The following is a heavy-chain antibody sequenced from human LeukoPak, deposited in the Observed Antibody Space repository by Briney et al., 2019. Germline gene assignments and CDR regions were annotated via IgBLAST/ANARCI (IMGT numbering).Heavy chain of an antibody. Sequence: RPGGSLRLSCAAFGFPLSSYAMSWVRQAPGKGLEWVSGISWNSGSIGYADSVKGRFTISRDNAKNSLYLQMNSLRAEDTALYYCAKGGGDRLGYYYYMDVWGKGTTVTISS. CDR3: AKGGGDRLGYYYYMDV. CDR2: ISWNSGSI. CDR1: GFPLSSYA. J-gene: IGHJ6*03. D-gene: IGHD2-21*02. V-gene: IGHV3-9*01.